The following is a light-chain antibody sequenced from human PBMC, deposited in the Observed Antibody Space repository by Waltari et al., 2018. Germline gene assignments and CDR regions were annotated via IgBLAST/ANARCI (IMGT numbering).Light chain of an antibody. CDR2: AAS. CDR1: QDISNY. J-gene: IGKJ4*01. Sequence: DIQMTQSPSAMSASVGDRVTITCRANQDISNYLAWFQQKAGKVPTRLIYAASDLQSGVPSRFSGSGSGTEFTLTISNLQPEDFATYYCLQHHTYPLTFGGGTKVEI. V-gene: IGKV1-17*03. CDR3: LQHHTYPLT.